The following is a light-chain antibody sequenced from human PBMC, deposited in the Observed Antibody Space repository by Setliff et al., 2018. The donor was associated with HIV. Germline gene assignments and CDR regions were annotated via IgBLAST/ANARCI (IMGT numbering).Light chain of an antibody. J-gene: IGLJ1*01. CDR1: SSDFGGYNY. CDR2: DVS. CDR3: SSYTSIITFV. Sequence: QSALTQPRSVSGSPGQSVTISCTGTSSDFGGYNYVSWYQQHPGKAPKLMIYDVSKRPSGVPDRFSGSKSGNTASLTISGLQAEDEALYFCSSYTSIITFVFGTGTKVTVL. V-gene: IGLV2-11*01.